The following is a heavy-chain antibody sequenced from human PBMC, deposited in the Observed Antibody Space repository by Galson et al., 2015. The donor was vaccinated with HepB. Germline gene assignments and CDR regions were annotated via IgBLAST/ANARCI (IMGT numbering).Heavy chain of an antibody. D-gene: IGHD4-11*01. Sequence: SLRLSCAASRFTVSSNYMSWARQAPGKGLEWGSVIYRGNNTYSADSVTGRFTLSSDNSRNTLYLQMNSLRAEDTAVYYCARDQGDDYLNYYYYSGMDVRGQGTTVTVSS. CDR2: IYRGNNT. V-gene: IGHV3-66*02. CDR3: ARDQGDDYLNYYYYSGMDV. CDR1: RFTVSSNY. J-gene: IGHJ6*02.